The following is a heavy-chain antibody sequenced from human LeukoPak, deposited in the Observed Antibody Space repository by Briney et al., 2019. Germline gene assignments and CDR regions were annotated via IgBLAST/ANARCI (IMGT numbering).Heavy chain of an antibody. CDR1: GFTFSSYG. J-gene: IGHJ5*02. CDR3: ARGPRYYDFWSGSSNWFDP. Sequence: GGSLRLSCAASGFTFSSYGMHWVRQAPGKGLEWVSSISSSSSYIYYADSVKGRFTISRDNAKNSLYLQMNSLRAEDTAVYYCARGPRYYDFWSGSSNWFDPWGQGTLVTVSS. CDR2: ISSSSSYI. V-gene: IGHV3-21*01. D-gene: IGHD3-3*01.